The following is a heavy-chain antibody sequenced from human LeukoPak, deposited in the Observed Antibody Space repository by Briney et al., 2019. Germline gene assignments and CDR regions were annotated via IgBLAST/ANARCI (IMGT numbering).Heavy chain of an antibody. Sequence: GGSLRLSCAASGFTFSSYEMNWVRQAPGKGLEWVSYISSSGSTIYYADSVKGRFTISRDNAKNSLYLQMNSLRAEDTAVYYCASALVVVPAAISYYYYGMDVWGQGTTVTVSS. CDR1: GFTFSSYE. CDR2: ISSSGSTI. J-gene: IGHJ6*02. D-gene: IGHD2-2*01. CDR3: ASALVVVPAAISYYYYGMDV. V-gene: IGHV3-48*03.